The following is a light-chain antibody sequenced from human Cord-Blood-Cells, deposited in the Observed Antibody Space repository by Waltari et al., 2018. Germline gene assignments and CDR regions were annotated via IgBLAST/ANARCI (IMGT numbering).Light chain of an antibody. J-gene: IGLJ2*01. CDR2: KDS. CDR1: ALPKQH. CDR3: QSADSSGTYYVV. Sequence: SYELTQPPSVSVSPGQTARITCPGDALPKQHAYWYQQKPGQAPVLVIYKDSERPSGIPERFSGSSSGTTVTLTISGVQAEDEADYYCQSADSSGTYYVVFGGGTKLTVL. V-gene: IGLV3-25*03.